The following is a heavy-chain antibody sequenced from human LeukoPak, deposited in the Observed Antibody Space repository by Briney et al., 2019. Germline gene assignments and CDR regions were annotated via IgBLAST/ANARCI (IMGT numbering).Heavy chain of an antibody. D-gene: IGHD6-13*01. V-gene: IGHV1-8*01. CDR3: ARISYSSSWYPYYYYYMDV. J-gene: IGHJ6*03. Sequence: ASVKVSCKASGYTFTSYDINWVRQATGQGLEWMGWMNPNSGNTGYAQKFQGRVTMTRNTSISTAYMELSSLRSEDTAVYYCARISYSSSWYPYYYYYMDVWGKGTTVTISS. CDR2: MNPNSGNT. CDR1: GYTFTSYD.